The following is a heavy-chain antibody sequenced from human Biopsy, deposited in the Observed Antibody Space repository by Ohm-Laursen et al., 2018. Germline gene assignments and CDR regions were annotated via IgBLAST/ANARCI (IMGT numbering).Heavy chain of an antibody. D-gene: IGHD3-16*01. CDR2: ISASSSYI. Sequence: GSLRLSCTAPGVTLSGYAMNWVRQAPGKGLEWVSSISASSSYIHYADSVKGRFTVSRDNAKNSLYLQMNSLRAADTAIYYCATELLPPGVGGPWLDSWGQGTLVTVSS. J-gene: IGHJ5*01. CDR1: GVTLSGYA. CDR3: ATELLPPGVGGPWLDS. V-gene: IGHV3-21*06.